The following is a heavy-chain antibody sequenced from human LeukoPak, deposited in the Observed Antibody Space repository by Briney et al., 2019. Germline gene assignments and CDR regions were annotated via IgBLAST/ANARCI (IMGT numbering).Heavy chain of an antibody. CDR2: IYYSGST. CDR1: GGSISSYY. V-gene: IGHV4-59*08. Sequence: SETLSLTCTVSGGSISSYYWSWIRQPPGKGLEWIGYIYYSGSTHYTPSLKSRVTMSVDMSKNQFSLKLTSVTAADTAVYYCARWPLDYWGQGTLVTVSS. CDR3: ARWPLDY. J-gene: IGHJ4*02.